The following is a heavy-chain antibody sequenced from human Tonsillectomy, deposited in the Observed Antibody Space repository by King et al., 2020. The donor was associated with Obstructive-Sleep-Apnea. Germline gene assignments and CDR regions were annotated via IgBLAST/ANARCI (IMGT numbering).Heavy chain of an antibody. V-gene: IGHV3-9*01. D-gene: IGHD6-13*01. CDR1: GFTFEDYA. J-gene: IGHJ6*02. CDR2: ISWNSGSI. Sequence: VQLVESGGTLVQPGRSLRLSCAASGFTFEDYAMHWVRQAPGKGLEWVSGISWNSGSIGYADSWKGRFTLSRDNAKNSLYLQMNSLRAEDTALYYCAKASSNYYGMDVWGQGTTVTVSS. CDR3: AKASSNYYGMDV.